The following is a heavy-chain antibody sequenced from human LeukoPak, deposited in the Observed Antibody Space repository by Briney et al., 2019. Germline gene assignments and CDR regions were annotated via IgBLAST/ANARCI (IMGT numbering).Heavy chain of an antibody. V-gene: IGHV4-30-2*01. D-gene: IGHD3-10*01. CDR2: IYHSGST. Sequence: SETLSLTCTVSGGSISSGGYYWSWIRQPPGKGLEWIGYIYHSGSTYYNPSLKSRVTISVDRSKNQFSLKLSSVTAADTAVYYCAREEGRITMVRRVILYWGQGTLVTVS. CDR1: GGSISSGGYY. J-gene: IGHJ4*02. CDR3: AREEGRITMVRRVILY.